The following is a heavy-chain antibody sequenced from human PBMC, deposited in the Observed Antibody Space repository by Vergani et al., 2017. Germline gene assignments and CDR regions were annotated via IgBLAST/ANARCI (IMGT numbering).Heavy chain of an antibody. CDR3: ARVNRGSSGYYVAEYCQQ. J-gene: IGHJ1*01. CDR2: IIPIFGTA. Sequence: QVQLVQSGAEVKKPGSSVKVSCKASGGTFSSYAISWVRQAPGQGLEWMGGIIPIFGTANYAQKFQGRVTITADESTSTAYMELSSLRSEDTAVYYCARVNRGSSGYYVAEYCQQWIPSTLVSVCS. V-gene: IGHV1-69*19. D-gene: IGHD3-22*01. CDR1: GGTFSSYA.